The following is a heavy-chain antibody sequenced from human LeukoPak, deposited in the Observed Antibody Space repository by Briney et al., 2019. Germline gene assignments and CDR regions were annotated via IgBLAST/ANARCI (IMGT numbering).Heavy chain of an antibody. Sequence: GGSLRLSGAASGFTFSDYYMSWIRQAPGKGLEWVSYISSSGSTIYYADSVKGRFTISRDNAKNSLYLQMNSLRAEDTAVYYCARDPGYSSGWYGGGSPYYFDYWGQGTLVTVSS. CDR3: ARDPGYSSGWYGGGSPYYFDY. J-gene: IGHJ4*02. D-gene: IGHD6-19*01. CDR1: GFTFSDYY. V-gene: IGHV3-11*01. CDR2: ISSSGSTI.